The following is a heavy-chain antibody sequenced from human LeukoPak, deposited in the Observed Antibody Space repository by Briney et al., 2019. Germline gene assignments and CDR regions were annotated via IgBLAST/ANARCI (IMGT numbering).Heavy chain of an antibody. D-gene: IGHD3-3*02. J-gene: IGHJ3*02. CDR1: GYTFTSYD. V-gene: IGHV1-8*01. CDR3: ASVERGGFIFGVDRDAFDI. Sequence: GASVKVSCKASGYTFTSYDINWVRQATGQGLEWMGWMNPNSGNTGYAQKFQGRVTMTRNTSISTAYVELSSLRSEDTAVYYCASVERGGFIFGVDRDAFDIWGQGTMVTVSS. CDR2: MNPNSGNT.